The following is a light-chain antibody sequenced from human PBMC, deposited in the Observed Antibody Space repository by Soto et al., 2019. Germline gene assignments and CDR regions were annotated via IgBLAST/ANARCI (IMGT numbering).Light chain of an antibody. Sequence: DIQMTQSPSTLSASVGDRVTITCRASQSFSTWLAWYQQKPGKAPKLLIYKASSLESGVPSRFSGSGSGTEFTLTISSLQPDDFATYYCQQYNNYPRTFGGGTKVEIK. CDR2: KAS. CDR3: QQYNNYPRT. J-gene: IGKJ4*01. CDR1: QSFSTW. V-gene: IGKV1-5*03.